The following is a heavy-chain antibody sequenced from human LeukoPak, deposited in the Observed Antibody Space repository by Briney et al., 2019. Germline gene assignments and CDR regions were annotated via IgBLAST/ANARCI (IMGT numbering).Heavy chain of an antibody. J-gene: IGHJ6*03. Sequence: PSETLSLTCTVSGGSISSHYWSWIRQPPGKGLEWIGYIYSSGSTNHNPSLKSRVTISVDTSKNQFSLKLSSVTAADTAVYYCARLSQVGDSSGYRDYYYMDVWGKGTTVTVSS. CDR2: IYSSGST. D-gene: IGHD3-22*01. CDR3: ARLSQVGDSSGYRDYYYMDV. CDR1: GGSISSHY. V-gene: IGHV4-4*09.